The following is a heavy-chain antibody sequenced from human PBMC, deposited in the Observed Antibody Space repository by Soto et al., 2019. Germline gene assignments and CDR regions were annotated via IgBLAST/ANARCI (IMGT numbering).Heavy chain of an antibody. CDR1: GFTLSSYA. Sequence: QVQLVESGGGVVQPGRSLRLSCAASGFTLSSYAMHWVRQAPGKGLEWVAGISYDGSNKNHADTVKGRLTTYRDNCKNSLYLQMNSLKAEDSAVYDCASGYYFCIGYYYPYGMDVWGQGTTVTVSS. V-gene: IGHV3-30-3*01. J-gene: IGHJ6*02. D-gene: IGHD3-3*01. CDR2: ISYDGSNK. CDR3: ASGYYFCIGYYYPYGMDV.